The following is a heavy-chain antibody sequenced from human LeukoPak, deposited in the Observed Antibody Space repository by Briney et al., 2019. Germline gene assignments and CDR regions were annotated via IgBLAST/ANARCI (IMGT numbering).Heavy chain of an antibody. J-gene: IGHJ4*02. CDR2: ISSSGSTI. V-gene: IGHV3-48*03. D-gene: IGHD3-10*01. CDR1: GFTFSSYE. Sequence: PGGSLRLSCAASGFTFSSYEMNWVRQAPGKGLEWVSYISSSGSTIYYADSVKGRFTISRDNAKNSLYLHMNSLRAEDTAVYYCARDSPTPLWFGELSYFDYWGQGNLVTVSS. CDR3: ARDSPTPLWFGELSYFDY.